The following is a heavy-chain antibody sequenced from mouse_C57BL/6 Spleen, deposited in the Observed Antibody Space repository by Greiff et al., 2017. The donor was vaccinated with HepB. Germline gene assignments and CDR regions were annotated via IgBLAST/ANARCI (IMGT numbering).Heavy chain of an antibody. CDR2: IRNKANGYTT. CDR3: ARYTTNFDY. J-gene: IGHJ2*01. CDR1: GFTFTDYY. D-gene: IGHD2-1*01. Sequence: EVKLMESGGGLVQPGGSLSLSCEASGFTFTDYYMSWVRQPPGKALEWLGFIRNKANGYTTEYSASVKGRFTISRDNSQSIPYLQMNALRAEDSATYYCARYTTNFDYWGQGTTLTVSS. V-gene: IGHV7-3*01.